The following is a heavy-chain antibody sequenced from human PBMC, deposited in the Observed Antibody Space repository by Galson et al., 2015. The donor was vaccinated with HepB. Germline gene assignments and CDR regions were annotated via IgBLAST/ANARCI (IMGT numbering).Heavy chain of an antibody. J-gene: IGHJ4*02. V-gene: IGHV3-15*01. CDR3: TTEEVAIFGVVIHFGY. Sequence: SLRLSCAASGFSFTNAWLTWLRQAPGKGLEWVGRIKSKVDGGKTDYAAPVKGRFTISRGDSKNTLYLQMNSLKTGDTAVYYCTTEEVAIFGVVIHFGYWGQGTLVTVSS. D-gene: IGHD3-3*01. CDR2: IKSKVDGGKT. CDR1: GFSFTNAW.